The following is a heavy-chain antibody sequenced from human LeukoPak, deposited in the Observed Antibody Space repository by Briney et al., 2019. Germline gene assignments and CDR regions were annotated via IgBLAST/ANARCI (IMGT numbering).Heavy chain of an antibody. CDR2: MRSKTDGGTI. V-gene: IGHV3-15*01. J-gene: IGHJ4*02. Sequence: EGSLRLSCADSGFTFSNAWMRWVRQAPGKGLEWVGRMRSKTDGGTIDYAAPVKGRFTISRDGSKNTLHLQMNSLKTEDTGVYYCTTLLLWFGFDYWGQGSPVTVSS. D-gene: IGHD3-10*01. CDR3: TTLLLWFGFDY. CDR1: GFTFSNAW.